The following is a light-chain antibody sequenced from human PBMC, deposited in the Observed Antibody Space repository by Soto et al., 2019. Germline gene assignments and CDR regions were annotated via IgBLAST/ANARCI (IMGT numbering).Light chain of an antibody. J-gene: IGKJ1*01. CDR3: QQYGSSPWT. V-gene: IGKV3-20*01. CDR2: GAS. Sequence: EIVLTQSPGTLSLSPGERATLCGSASQSVSSFLAWYQQKPGQAPRLLVYGASTRATGIPDRFSGSGSGPDFTLSITRLQPEDCAVYFCQQYGSSPWTSGQGTKVDIK. CDR1: QSVSSF.